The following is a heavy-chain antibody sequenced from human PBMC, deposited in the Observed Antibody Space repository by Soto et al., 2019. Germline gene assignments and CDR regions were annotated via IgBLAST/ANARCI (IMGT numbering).Heavy chain of an antibody. CDR3: ARGDRSGYSYGSVFDY. Sequence: QVQLQESGPGLVKPSQTLSLTCTVSGGSISSGGYYWSWIRQHPGKGLEWIGYIYYSGSTYYNPSLKSRVTISVDTSKNQFSLKLSSVTAADTAVYYCARGDRSGYSYGSVFDYWGQGTLVTVSS. D-gene: IGHD5-18*01. J-gene: IGHJ4*02. V-gene: IGHV4-31*03. CDR2: IYYSGST. CDR1: GGSISSGGYY.